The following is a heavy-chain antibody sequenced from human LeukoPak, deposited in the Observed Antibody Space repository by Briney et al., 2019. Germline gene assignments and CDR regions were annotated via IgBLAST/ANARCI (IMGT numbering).Heavy chain of an antibody. CDR3: AKDPNGDYIGTFDI. Sequence: GGSLRLSCAASGFTVSSYYMSWVRQAPGKGLEWVSVIHSGGTTNYADSVKGRFTISRDNSKNTLYLQMNSLRAEDTAVYFCAKDPNGDYIGTFDIWGQGTMVTVSS. CDR1: GFTVSSYY. CDR2: IHSGGTT. D-gene: IGHD4-17*01. V-gene: IGHV3-53*01. J-gene: IGHJ3*02.